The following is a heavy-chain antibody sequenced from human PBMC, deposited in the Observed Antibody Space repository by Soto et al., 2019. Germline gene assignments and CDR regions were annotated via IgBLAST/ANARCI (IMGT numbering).Heavy chain of an antibody. CDR3: AREGYSYGYAFDI. Sequence: GGSLRLSCAASGFTFSSYEMNWVRQAPGKGLEWVSYISSSGSTIYYADSVKGRFTISRDNAKNSLYLQMNSLRAEDTAVYYCAREGYSYGYAFDIWGQGTMVTVSS. V-gene: IGHV3-48*03. J-gene: IGHJ3*02. D-gene: IGHD5-18*01. CDR2: ISSSGSTI. CDR1: GFTFSSYE.